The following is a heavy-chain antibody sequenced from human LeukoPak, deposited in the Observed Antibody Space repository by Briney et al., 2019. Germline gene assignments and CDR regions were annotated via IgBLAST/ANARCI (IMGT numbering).Heavy chain of an antibody. CDR1: GGTFSSYA. V-gene: IGHV1-69*04. Sequence: SVKVSCKASGGTFSSYAISWVRQAPGQGLEWMGRIIPILGIANYAQKFQGRVTIIADKSTSTAYMELSSLRSEDTAVYYCARVTPIYCSSTSCSHYYYYGMDVWGQGTTVTVSS. CDR2: IIPILGIA. J-gene: IGHJ6*02. D-gene: IGHD2-2*01. CDR3: ARVTPIYCSSTSCSHYYYYGMDV.